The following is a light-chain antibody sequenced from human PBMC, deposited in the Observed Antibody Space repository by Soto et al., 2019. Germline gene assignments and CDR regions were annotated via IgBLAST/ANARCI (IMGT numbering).Light chain of an antibody. Sequence: QSVLTQPPSVSGAPGQRVTISCTGGSSNIGAGNDAQWYQQLPGTAPKLLIFGNNNRPSGVPDRFSGSKSGTSASLAISGLQAEDEADYYCQSYDSSLRGYVFGTGNKLTVL. CDR2: GNN. CDR1: SSNIGAGND. J-gene: IGLJ1*01. V-gene: IGLV1-40*01. CDR3: QSYDSSLRGYV.